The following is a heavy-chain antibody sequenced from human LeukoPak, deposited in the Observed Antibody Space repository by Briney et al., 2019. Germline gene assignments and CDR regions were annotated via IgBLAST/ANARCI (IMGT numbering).Heavy chain of an antibody. D-gene: IGHD4/OR15-4a*01. CDR1: RFTFSSYA. J-gene: IGHJ4*02. CDR3: ASHDYGGVVRSPVDY. V-gene: IGHV3-23*01. CDR2: ISGSGGST. Sequence: GGSLRLSCAASRFTFSSYAMSWVRQAPGKGLEWVSAISGSGGSTYYADSVKGRFTISRDNSKNTLYLQMNSLRAEDTAVYYCASHDYGGVVRSPVDYWGQGTLVTVSS.